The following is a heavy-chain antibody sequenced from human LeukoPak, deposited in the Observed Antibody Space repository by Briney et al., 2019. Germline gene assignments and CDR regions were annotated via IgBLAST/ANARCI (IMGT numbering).Heavy chain of an antibody. CDR2: LNSNGGAT. Sequence: GRSLRLSCAASGFTFGSYAMSWVRQPPGKGLEWVSSLNSNGGATYYSDSVKGRLTSSRDNSKNTLYLQMHSLRAEDTAVYYCAKATYSGSFPYFDCWGQGTLVTVSS. CDR1: GFTFGSYA. CDR3: AKATYSGSFPYFDC. V-gene: IGHV3-23*01. D-gene: IGHD1-26*01. J-gene: IGHJ4*02.